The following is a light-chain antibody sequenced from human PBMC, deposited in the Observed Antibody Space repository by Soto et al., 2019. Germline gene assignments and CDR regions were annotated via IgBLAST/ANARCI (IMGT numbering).Light chain of an antibody. CDR1: SSNIGAGYD. CDR2: ANA. Sequence: QSVLTQPPSVSGAPGQRVTVSCSGSSSNIGAGYDVHWYQRLPGTAPKLLIYANANRPSGVPDRFSGSKSGTSASLAITGLQAEDEADYYCQSYDSSLSGYVFGTGTKVTV. J-gene: IGLJ1*01. V-gene: IGLV1-40*01. CDR3: QSYDSSLSGYV.